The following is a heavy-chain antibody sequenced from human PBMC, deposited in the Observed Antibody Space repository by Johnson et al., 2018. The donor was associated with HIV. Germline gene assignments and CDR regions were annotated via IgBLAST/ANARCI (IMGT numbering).Heavy chain of an antibody. V-gene: IGHV3-30*04. J-gene: IGHJ3*02. CDR2: IKQDGSEK. Sequence: QVQLVESGGGVVQPGRSLRLSSAASGFTFSSYAMHWVRQAPAKGLEWVANIKQDGSEKYYADSVKGRFTISRDSSKNTLYLQVNSLRAEDTAVYYCAREWDPRTPDAFDIWGQGTMVTVSS. CDR1: GFTFSSYA. CDR3: AREWDPRTPDAFDI. D-gene: IGHD1-26*01.